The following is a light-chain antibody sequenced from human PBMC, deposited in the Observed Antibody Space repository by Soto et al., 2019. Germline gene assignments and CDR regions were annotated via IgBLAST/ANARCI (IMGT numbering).Light chain of an antibody. J-gene: IGKJ2*01. CDR3: QQTHSTIHS. CDR2: AAA. CDR1: QNIERY. Sequence: DIQMTQSPSSLSASIGDTITISCRASQNIERYLNWYQKKEGRAPQLLMFAAANLESGVPSRFRGSGSGTDFTLTISSLQPEDVETYYCQQTHSTIHSFGQGTKVDIX. V-gene: IGKV1-39*01.